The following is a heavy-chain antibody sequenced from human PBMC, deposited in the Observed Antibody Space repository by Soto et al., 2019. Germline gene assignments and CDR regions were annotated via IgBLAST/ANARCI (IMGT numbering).Heavy chain of an antibody. CDR2: ISAYNGKT. CDR3: ARDLGGWEYY. D-gene: IGHD6-19*01. J-gene: IGHJ4*02. V-gene: IGHV1-18*01. CDR1: GYSFTSYG. Sequence: ASVKVSCKASGYSFTSYGISWVRQAPGQGLEWMGWISAYNGKTYHAQKLQGRVTMTTDTSTSTAYMELRSLRSDDTAVYYCARDLGGWEYYWGQGTLVTVSS.